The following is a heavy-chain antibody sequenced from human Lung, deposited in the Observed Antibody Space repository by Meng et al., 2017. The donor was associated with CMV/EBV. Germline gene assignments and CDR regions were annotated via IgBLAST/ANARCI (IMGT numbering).Heavy chain of an antibody. J-gene: IGHJ3*02. V-gene: IGHV1-2*02. Sequence: ASVXVSCKASGYIFNGYYIHWVRQAPGQGLEWMGWINPKSGGTKYEQKFQGRVTMTRDTTISTVYMELSRLRSDDAAVYYCARERNRGYELYNAMDIWGQGTXVTVSS. CDR3: ARERNRGYELYNAMDI. D-gene: IGHD5-12*01. CDR1: GYIFNGYY. CDR2: INPKSGGT.